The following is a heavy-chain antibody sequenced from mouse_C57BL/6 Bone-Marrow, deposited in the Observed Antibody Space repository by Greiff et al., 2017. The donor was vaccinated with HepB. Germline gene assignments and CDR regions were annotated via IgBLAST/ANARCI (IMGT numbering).Heavy chain of an antibody. J-gene: IGHJ4*01. V-gene: IGHV1-18*01. Sequence: EVKLQESGPELVKPGASVKIPCKASGYTFTDYNMDWVKQSHGKSLEWIGDINPNNGGTIYNQKFKGKATLTVDKSSSTAYMELRSLTSEDTAVYYCARWGGHYYAMDYWGQGTSVTVSS. CDR3: ARWGGHYYAMDY. CDR2: INPNNGGT. CDR1: GYTFTDYN.